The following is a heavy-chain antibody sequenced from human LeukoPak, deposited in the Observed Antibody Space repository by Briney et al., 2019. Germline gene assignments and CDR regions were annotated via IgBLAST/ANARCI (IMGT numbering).Heavy chain of an antibody. CDR3: ARGASRGYCTSTSCLYWYFDL. D-gene: IGHD2-2*01. CDR2: ISYDGNNK. J-gene: IGHJ2*01. Sequence: GRSLRLSCAASGFTFSSYAVHWVRQAPGKGLEWVAVISYDGNNKFYADSVKGRFTISRDNSNNTLYLQMNSLRAEDTAVYYCARGASRGYCTSTSCLYWYFDLWGRGTLVTVSS. V-gene: IGHV3-30*04. CDR1: GFTFSSYA.